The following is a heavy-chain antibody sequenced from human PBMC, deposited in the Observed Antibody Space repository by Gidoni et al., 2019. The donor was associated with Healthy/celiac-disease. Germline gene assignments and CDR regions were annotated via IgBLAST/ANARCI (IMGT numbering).Heavy chain of an antibody. D-gene: IGHD3-22*01. J-gene: IGHJ4*02. CDR1: GFTFSSYS. CDR3: ARVGYDSSGYYPPLDY. Sequence: EVQLVESGGGLVKPGGSLRLSCAASGFTFSSYSMNWFRQAPGKGLEWVSSISSSSSYIYYADSVKGRFTISRDNAKNSLYLQMNSLRAEDTAVYYCARVGYDSSGYYPPLDYWGQGTLVTVSS. V-gene: IGHV3-21*01. CDR2: ISSSSSYI.